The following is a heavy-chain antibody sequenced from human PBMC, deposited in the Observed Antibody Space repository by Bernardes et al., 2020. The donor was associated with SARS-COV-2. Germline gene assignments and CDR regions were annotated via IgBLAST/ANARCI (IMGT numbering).Heavy chain of an antibody. D-gene: IGHD3-10*01. CDR2: IYYSGNI. CDR1: GGSISSSDYY. Sequence: SETLSLTCTVSGGSISSSDYYWGWIRQPPGKGPEWIGSIYYSGNIYYNPSLRSRITISADTSRNQFSLKVNSVTAADTAVYYCARHDRVYGSGIMGKYFDVWGQGILVTVSS. J-gene: IGHJ4*02. CDR3: ARHDRVYGSGIMGKYFDV. V-gene: IGHV4-39*01.